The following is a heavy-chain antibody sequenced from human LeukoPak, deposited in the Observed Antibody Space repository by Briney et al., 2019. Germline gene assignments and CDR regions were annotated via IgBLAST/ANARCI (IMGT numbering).Heavy chain of an antibody. D-gene: IGHD6-13*01. CDR3: ARVGSSPTDDYYYYYMEV. CDR1: GYTFTSYD. CDR2: MNPNSGNT. J-gene: IGHJ6*03. V-gene: IGHV1-8*03. Sequence: ASVKVSCKASGYTFTSYDINWVRQATGQGLEWMGWMNPNSGNTGYAQKFQGRVTITRNTSISTAYMELSSLRSEDTAVYYCARVGSSPTDDYYYYYMEVWGKGTTVTVSS.